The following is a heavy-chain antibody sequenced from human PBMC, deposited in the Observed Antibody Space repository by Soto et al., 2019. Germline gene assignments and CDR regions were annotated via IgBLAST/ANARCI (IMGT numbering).Heavy chain of an antibody. CDR1: GYTFTGYY. D-gene: IGHD1-26*01. J-gene: IGHJ6*02. CDR3: ARGGMGGDYYGMDV. V-gene: IGHV1-2*02. Sequence: ASVKVSCKASGYTFTGYYMHWVRQALGQGLEWMGWINPNSGGTNYAQKFQGRVTMTRDTSISTAYMELSRLRSDDTAVYYCARGGMGGDYYGMDVWGQGTTVTVSS. CDR2: INPNSGGT.